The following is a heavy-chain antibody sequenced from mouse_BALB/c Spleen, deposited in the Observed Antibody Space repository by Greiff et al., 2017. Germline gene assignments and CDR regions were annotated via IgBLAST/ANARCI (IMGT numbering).Heavy chain of an antibody. V-gene: IGHV5-17*02. CDR2: ISSGSSTI. CDR3: ARGTTAFDY. J-gene: IGHJ2*01. CDR1: GFTFSSFG. Sequence: EVQVVESGGGLVQPGGSRKLSCAASGFTFSSFGMHWVRQAPEKGLEWVAYISSGSSTIYYADTVKGRFTISRDNPKNTLFLQMTSLRSEDTAMYYCARGTTAFDYWGQGTTLTVSS. D-gene: IGHD1-2*01.